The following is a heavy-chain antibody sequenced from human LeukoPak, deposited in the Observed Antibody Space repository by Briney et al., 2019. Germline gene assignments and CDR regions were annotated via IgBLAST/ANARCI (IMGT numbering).Heavy chain of an antibody. CDR3: AKPIASRRAFDI. V-gene: IGHV3-23*01. CDR2: ISGSGGST. Sequence: GGSLRLSCAASGFTFSSYAMSWVRQAPGKGLEWVSAISGSGGSTYYADSVKGRFTISRDNSMNTLYLQMNSLRAEDTAVYYCAKPIASRRAFDIWGQGTMVTVSS. CDR1: GFTFSSYA. J-gene: IGHJ3*02. D-gene: IGHD1-26*01.